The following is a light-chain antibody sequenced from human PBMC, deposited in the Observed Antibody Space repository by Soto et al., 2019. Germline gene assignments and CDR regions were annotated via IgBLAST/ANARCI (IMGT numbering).Light chain of an antibody. CDR3: RYYGSSPLVT. V-gene: IGKV3-20*01. CDR1: QSVSSSY. CDR2: GAS. J-gene: IGKJ5*01. Sequence: EIVLTQSPGTLSLSPGERATLSCRASQSVSSSYLAWYQQKPGQAPRLLIYGASSRATGIPDRFSGSGSGTDFTLTISRLEPEEFAVYYCRYYGSSPLVTFGQGTRLEIK.